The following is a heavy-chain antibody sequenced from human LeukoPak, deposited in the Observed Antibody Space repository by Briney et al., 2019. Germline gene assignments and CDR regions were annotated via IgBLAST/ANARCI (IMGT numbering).Heavy chain of an antibody. CDR3: AGLLTSPNWFDP. J-gene: IGHJ5*02. CDR2: IYTSGST. Sequence: PSETLSLTCTVSAGSISSYYWSWIRQPAGKGPEWIGRIYTSGSTNYNPSLMSRVTMSVDTSKNQFSLKLSSVTAADTAVYYCAGLLTSPNWFDPWGQGTLVTVSS. CDR1: AGSISSYY. V-gene: IGHV4-4*07. D-gene: IGHD2-15*01.